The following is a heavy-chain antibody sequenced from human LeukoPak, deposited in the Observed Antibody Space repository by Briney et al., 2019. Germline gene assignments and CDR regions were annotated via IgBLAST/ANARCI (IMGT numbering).Heavy chain of an antibody. J-gene: IGHJ6*02. V-gene: IGHV1-18*01. CDR2: ISAYNGNT. Sequence: ASVKVSCKASGYTFTSYGISWVRQAPGQGLEWTGWISAYNGNTNYAQKLQGRVTMTTDTSTSTAYMELRSLRSDDTAVYYCARDDYYGSRLYGMDVWGQGTTVTVSS. CDR3: ARDDYYGSRLYGMDV. CDR1: GYTFTSYG. D-gene: IGHD3-10*01.